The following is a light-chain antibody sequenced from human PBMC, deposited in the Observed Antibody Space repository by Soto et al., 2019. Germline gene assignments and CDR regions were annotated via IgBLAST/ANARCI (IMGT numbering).Light chain of an antibody. Sequence: DIPVTQAPSSLCASVGDRVTLTCRASQSIRSYLNWYQQTPGKAPELLIYAASSLQSGVPSRFSGSGSGTFFPLTISSLKPEYVATYYCQQSYSTITFGQGTRLEIK. V-gene: IGKV1-39*01. CDR3: QQSYSTIT. J-gene: IGKJ5*01. CDR1: QSIRSY. CDR2: AAS.